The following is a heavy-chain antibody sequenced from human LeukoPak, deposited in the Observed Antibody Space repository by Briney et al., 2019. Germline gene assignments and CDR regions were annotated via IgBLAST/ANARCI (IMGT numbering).Heavy chain of an antibody. CDR3: RLFMARGVHYFDY. Sequence: GGSLRLSCAASGFTFSSYAMSWVCQAPGKGLEWVSAISGSGGSTYYADSVKGRFSISRDNSKKTLYLQMNSLRAEDTAVYYCRLFMARGVHYFDYWGQGTLVTVSS. CDR1: GFTFSSYA. CDR2: ISGSGGST. D-gene: IGHD3-10*01. V-gene: IGHV3-23*01. J-gene: IGHJ4*02.